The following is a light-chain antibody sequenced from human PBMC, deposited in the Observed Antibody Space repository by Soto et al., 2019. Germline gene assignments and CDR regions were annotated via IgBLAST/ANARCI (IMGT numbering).Light chain of an antibody. Sequence: TQSPLSLPVTPGEPASISCRSSQSLLQSDGYNHLDWYLQKPGQSPQLLIYLGSNRASGVPDRFSGSGSGTDFTLKISRVEADDVGVYYCMQALQTPLFGGGTRVEI. V-gene: IGKV2-28*01. CDR3: MQALQTPL. J-gene: IGKJ4*01. CDR2: LGS. CDR1: QSLLQSDGYNH.